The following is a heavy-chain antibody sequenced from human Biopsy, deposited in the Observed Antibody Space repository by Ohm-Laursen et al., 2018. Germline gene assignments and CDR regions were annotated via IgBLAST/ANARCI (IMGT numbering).Heavy chain of an antibody. V-gene: IGHV3-48*04. J-gene: IGHJ6*02. Sequence: SLRLSCAASGFTVGGYSMNGVRQGPGRGMEWVSYINVYSNKKYYADSVKGRFIVSRDNDKNSLYLQMNSLRAEDTAVYHCARSPGRDRMDVWGQGTTVIVSS. CDR2: INVYSNKK. D-gene: IGHD1-14*01. CDR1: GFTVGGYS. CDR3: ARSPGRDRMDV.